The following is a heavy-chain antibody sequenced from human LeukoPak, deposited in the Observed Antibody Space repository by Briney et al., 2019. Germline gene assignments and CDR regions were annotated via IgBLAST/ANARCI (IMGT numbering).Heavy chain of an antibody. CDR3: ARDSRIYNWNRGPKSYCHYYGMDV. CDR2: IIPILGIA. V-gene: IGHV1-69*04. CDR1: GGTFSSYA. Sequence: SVKVSCKASGGTFSSYAISWVRQAPGQGLEWMGRIIPILGIANYAQKFQGRVTITADKSTSTAYMELSSLRSEDTAVYYCARDSRIYNWNRGPKSYCHYYGMDVWGQGTTVTVSS. D-gene: IGHD1-1*01. J-gene: IGHJ6*02.